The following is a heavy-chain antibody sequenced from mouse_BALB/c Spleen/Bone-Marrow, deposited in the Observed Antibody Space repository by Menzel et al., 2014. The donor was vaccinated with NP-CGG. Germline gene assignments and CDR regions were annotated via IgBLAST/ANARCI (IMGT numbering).Heavy chain of an antibody. V-gene: IGHV5-4*02. D-gene: IGHD1-1*01. J-gene: IGHJ3*01. CDR3: VLRWFAY. CDR1: GFTFSDYY. CDR2: ISDGGSYT. Sequence: EVQLVESGGGLVKPGGSLKLSCAASGFTFSDYYMYWVRQTPEKRLEWVATISDGGSYTYYPDSVKGRFTISRDNAKNNLYLQMSSLKSGDTAMYYCVLRWFAYWGQGTLVTVSA.